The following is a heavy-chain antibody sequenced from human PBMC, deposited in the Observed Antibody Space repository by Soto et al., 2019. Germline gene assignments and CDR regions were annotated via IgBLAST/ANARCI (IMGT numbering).Heavy chain of an antibody. CDR1: GGSISSGGYY. Sequence: SETLSLTCTVSGGSISSGGYYWSWIRQHPGKGLEWTGYIYYSGSTYYNPSLKSRVTISVDTSKNQFSLKLSSVTAADTAVYYCARTSSEGDSYGMDVWGQGTTVTVSS. J-gene: IGHJ6*02. V-gene: IGHV4-31*03. CDR3: ARTSSEGDSYGMDV. CDR2: IYYSGST. D-gene: IGHD6-6*01.